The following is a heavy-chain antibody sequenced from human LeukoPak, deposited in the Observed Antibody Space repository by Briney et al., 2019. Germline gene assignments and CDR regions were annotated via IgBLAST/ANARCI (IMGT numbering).Heavy chain of an antibody. D-gene: IGHD3/OR15-3a*01. J-gene: IGHJ6*03. Sequence: MASETLSLTCTVSGGSISSYHWSWIRQPPGKGLEWIGYIYYTGSTNYNPSLKSRVTISVDTSKNQFSLKLSSVTAADTAVYYCARGDWYYYYYYMDVWGKGTTVTISS. CDR1: GGSISSYH. CDR3: ARGDWYYYYYYMDV. V-gene: IGHV4-59*01. CDR2: IYYTGST.